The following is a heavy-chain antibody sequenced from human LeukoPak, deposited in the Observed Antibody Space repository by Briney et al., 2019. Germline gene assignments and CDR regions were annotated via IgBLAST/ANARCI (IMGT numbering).Heavy chain of an antibody. CDR2: TYYRSKWYK. V-gene: IGHV6-1*01. D-gene: IGHD6-19*01. CDR1: GDSVSSNSAA. Sequence: SQTLSLTCAISGDSVSSNSAAWNWIRQSPSRGLEWLGRTYYRSKWYKDYAVSVKSRITINPDTSKKQFSLQLNSVTPEATAVYYCGRELYSSGWYVFDYWGQGTLVTVSS. CDR3: GRELYSSGWYVFDY. J-gene: IGHJ4*02.